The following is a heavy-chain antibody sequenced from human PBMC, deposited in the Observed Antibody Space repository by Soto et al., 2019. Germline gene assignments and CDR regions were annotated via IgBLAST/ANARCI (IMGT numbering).Heavy chain of an antibody. CDR3: ARDRLRYNWNDFPYYYYGMDV. V-gene: IGHV3-30-3*01. Sequence: QVQLVESGGGVVQPGRSLRLSCAASGFTFSSYAMHWVRQAPGKGLEWVAVISYDGSNHYYADSVKGRFTISRDNSKNTLYMQMNSLRAEDTAVYYCARDRLRYNWNDFPYYYYGMDVWGQGTTVTVSS. CDR1: GFTFSSYA. D-gene: IGHD1-1*01. CDR2: ISYDGSNH. J-gene: IGHJ6*02.